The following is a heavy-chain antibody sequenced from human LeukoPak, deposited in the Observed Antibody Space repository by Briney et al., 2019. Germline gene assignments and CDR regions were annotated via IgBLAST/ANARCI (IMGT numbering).Heavy chain of an antibody. Sequence: ASVKVSCKASGYTFTSCGISWLRQAPGQGLEWVGWISAYNGNTNYAKKLQGRVTMTTDTSTSTAYMELRSLRSDDTAVYYCARDGQSIAVAGSEGYYYGMDVWGQGTTVTVSS. CDR3: ARDGQSIAVAGSEGYYYGMDV. D-gene: IGHD6-19*01. CDR2: ISAYNGNT. CDR1: GYTFTSCG. V-gene: IGHV1-18*01. J-gene: IGHJ6*02.